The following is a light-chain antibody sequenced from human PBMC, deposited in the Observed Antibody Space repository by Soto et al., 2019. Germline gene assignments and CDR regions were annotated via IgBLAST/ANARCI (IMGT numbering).Light chain of an antibody. CDR1: QSITSY. J-gene: IGKJ5*01. CDR3: QQSYSTSIT. V-gene: IGKV1-39*01. Sequence: DIQMTQSPSSLSASVGDRVTITCRASQSITSYVNWYQQKPGKAPKLLIYAASSLQSGVPSRFSGSVSGTDVTLTISSLQPEDSATYYCQQSYSTSITFGQGRRLEIK. CDR2: AAS.